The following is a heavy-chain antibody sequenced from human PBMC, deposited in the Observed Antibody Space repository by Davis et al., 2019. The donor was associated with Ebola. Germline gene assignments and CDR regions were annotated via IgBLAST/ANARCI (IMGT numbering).Heavy chain of an antibody. V-gene: IGHV3-33*01. CDR1: GFTSSSYG. CDR3: ASLVLTDVWGMDV. D-gene: IGHD3-9*01. Sequence: GGSLRLSCAASGFTSSSYGMHWVRQAPGKGLEWVAVIWYDGSNKYYADSVKGRFTVSRDNPKNTLYLQMNSLRAEDTAVYYCASLVLTDVWGMDVWGQGTTVTVSS. J-gene: IGHJ6*02. CDR2: IWYDGSNK.